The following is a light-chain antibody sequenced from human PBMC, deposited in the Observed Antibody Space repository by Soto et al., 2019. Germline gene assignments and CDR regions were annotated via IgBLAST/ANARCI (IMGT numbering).Light chain of an antibody. CDR3: HQYNKWPPGA. J-gene: IGKJ1*01. CDR1: QSVGNN. V-gene: IGKV3-15*01. CDR2: DVS. Sequence: IVMTQSPATLSVSPGERATLSCRASQSVGNNLAWYQQRPGQAPRVIIYDVSTRAAGIPARFSGSGSGTEFTLTISSLQSEDFAVYYCHQYNKWPPGAFGQGTKVDI.